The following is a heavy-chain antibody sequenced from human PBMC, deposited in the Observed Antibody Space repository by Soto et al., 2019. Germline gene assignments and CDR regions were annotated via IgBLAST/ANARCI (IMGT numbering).Heavy chain of an antibody. CDR1: GFTFSSYS. V-gene: IGHV3-21*01. CDR2: ISSSSSYI. Sequence: GGSLRLSCAASGFTFSSYSMNWVRQAPGKGLEWVSSISSSSSYIYYADSVKGRFTISRDNAKNSLYLQMNSLRAEDTAVYYCARDGLDIVATTIDYYYYYYMDVWGKGTTVTVSS. CDR3: ARDGLDIVATTIDYYYYYYMDV. D-gene: IGHD5-12*01. J-gene: IGHJ6*03.